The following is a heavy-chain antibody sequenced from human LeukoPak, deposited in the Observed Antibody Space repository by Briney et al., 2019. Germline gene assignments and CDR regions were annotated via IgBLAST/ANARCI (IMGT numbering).Heavy chain of an antibody. V-gene: IGHV3-74*01. Sequence: GGSLRLSCAASGFTFSSYWMHWVRQAPGKGLVWVSRINSDGSSTGYADSVKGRFTISRDNAKNTLYLQMNSLRAEDTAVYYCASPGTSMNYYYYGMDVWGQGTTVTVSS. D-gene: IGHD1-14*01. CDR3: ASPGTSMNYYYYGMDV. CDR1: GFTFSSYW. J-gene: IGHJ6*02. CDR2: INSDGSST.